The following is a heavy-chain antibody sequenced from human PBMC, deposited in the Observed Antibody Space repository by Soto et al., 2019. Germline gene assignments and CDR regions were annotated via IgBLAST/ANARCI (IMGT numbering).Heavy chain of an antibody. V-gene: IGHV3-23*01. D-gene: IGHD2-2*01. CDR1: ALTFRSYA. Sequence: EEKLLESGGGLVRPGGSLRLSCAASALTFRSYAMSWVRQAPGKGLEWVSAITASADTTYYADSVKGRFTISRDNSKNTLYLRMNSLRAEDTAVYYCAKVRPLRDCTSTSCLGAFDIWGQGTVVTVS. CDR2: ITASADTT. CDR3: AKVRPLRDCTSTSCLGAFDI. J-gene: IGHJ3*02.